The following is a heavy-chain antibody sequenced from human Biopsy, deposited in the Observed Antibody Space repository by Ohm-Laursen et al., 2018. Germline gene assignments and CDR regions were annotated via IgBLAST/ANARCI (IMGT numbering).Heavy chain of an antibody. D-gene: IGHD4-23*01. CDR2: ISYTGYT. J-gene: IGHJ4*02. V-gene: IGHV4-59*11. CDR1: GGSFTGHY. Sequence: TLSLTWAVSGGSFTGHYWSWIRQPPGKGLEWIGHISYTGYTSYNASLKSRVTISVDTSRNHFSLRLSSLTAADTAVYYCARGSNDFGGLYFHRWGQGTLLTVSS. CDR3: ARGSNDFGGLYFHR.